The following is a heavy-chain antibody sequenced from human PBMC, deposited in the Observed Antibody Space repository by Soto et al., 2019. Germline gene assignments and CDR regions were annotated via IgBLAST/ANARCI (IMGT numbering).Heavy chain of an antibody. CDR2: IYYSGST. D-gene: IGHD2-15*01. J-gene: IGHJ6*02. CDR3: ATLVVVAATHYYYGMDV. Sequence: SETLSLTCTVSGGSISSSSYYWGWIRQPPGKGLEWIGSIYYSGSTYYNPSLKSRVTISVDTSKNQFSLKLSSVTAADTAVYYCATLVVVAATHYYYGMDVWGQGTTVTVSS. V-gene: IGHV4-39*01. CDR1: GGSISSSSYY.